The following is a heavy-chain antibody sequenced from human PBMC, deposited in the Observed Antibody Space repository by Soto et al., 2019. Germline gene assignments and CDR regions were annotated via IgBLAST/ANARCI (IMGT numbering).Heavy chain of an antibody. CDR3: AKDYYGSGSYSYYYYYMDV. D-gene: IGHD3-10*01. Sequence: GGSLRLSCAASGFTFSSYGMHWVRQAPGKGLEWVAVISYDGSNKYYADSVKGRFTISRDNSKNTLYLQMNSLRAEDTAVYYCAKDYYGSGSYSYYYYYMDVWGKGTTVTVSS. V-gene: IGHV3-30*18. CDR1: GFTFSSYG. J-gene: IGHJ6*03. CDR2: ISYDGSNK.